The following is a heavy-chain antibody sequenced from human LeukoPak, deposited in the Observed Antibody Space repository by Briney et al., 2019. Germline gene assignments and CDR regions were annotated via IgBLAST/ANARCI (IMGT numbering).Heavy chain of an antibody. V-gene: IGHV4-59*01. CDR3: ARLRALSYYDSSGNMYYFEY. CDR1: GGSISSYY. CDR2: IYYTGIT. D-gene: IGHD3-22*01. Sequence: SETLSLTCTVSGGSISSYYWSWVRQPPGKGLEWIGFIYYTGITDYNPSLKSRVTISVDTSKNQFSLKLTSVTAADTAVYYCARLRALSYYDSSGNMYYFEYWGQGTLVTVSS. J-gene: IGHJ4*02.